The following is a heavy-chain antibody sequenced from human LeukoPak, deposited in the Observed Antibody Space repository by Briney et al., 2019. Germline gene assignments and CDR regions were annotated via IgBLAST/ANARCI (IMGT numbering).Heavy chain of an antibody. D-gene: IGHD6-6*01. J-gene: IGHJ6*03. CDR2: ISSSSITI. CDR1: GFTFSSYS. CDR3: ARAYEYSSSSGTSYYYYYMDV. Sequence: GGSLRLSCAASGFTFSSYSMNWVRQAPGKGLEWVSYISSSSITIYYADSVKGRFTISRDNAKNSLYLQMNSLRAEDSAVYYCARAYEYSSSSGTSYYYYYMDVWGKGTTVTVSS. V-gene: IGHV3-48*01.